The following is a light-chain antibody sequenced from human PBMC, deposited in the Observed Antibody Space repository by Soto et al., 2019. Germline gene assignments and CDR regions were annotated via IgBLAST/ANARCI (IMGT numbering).Light chain of an antibody. CDR3: HQYDRFWT. V-gene: IGKV1-5*01. J-gene: IGKJ1*01. CDR2: DAS. Sequence: IQMTQSPSTLSASVGDRVTITCRASRGISTWVAWYQQKPGKGPKLLIYDASTLESGVPSRFSASGSGTEFTLTISSLQPDDFTTYYCHQYDRFWTFGQGTKVEVK. CDR1: RGISTW.